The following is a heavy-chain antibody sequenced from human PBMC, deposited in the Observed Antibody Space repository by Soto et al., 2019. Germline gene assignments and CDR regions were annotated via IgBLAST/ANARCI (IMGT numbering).Heavy chain of an antibody. J-gene: IGHJ4*02. Sequence: PGGSLRLSCVASGFTFSNYAMSWVRQAPGKGLEWVSGINYSGETTWYADSVKGRFTISRDNSKNTLSLEMDSLRAEDTAVYYCSRDYPQSGASYCPGDYWGQGALVTVSS. D-gene: IGHD3-22*01. CDR2: INYSGETT. V-gene: IGHV3-23*01. CDR1: GFTFSNYA. CDR3: SRDYPQSGASYCPGDY.